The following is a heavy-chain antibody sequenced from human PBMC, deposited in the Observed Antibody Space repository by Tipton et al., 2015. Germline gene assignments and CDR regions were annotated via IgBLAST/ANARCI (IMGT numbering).Heavy chain of an antibody. CDR3: ARQKGLQYYDSRYYFDY. CDR1: GGSISTNTYY. CDR2: VSYSGRP. Sequence: TLSLTCTVSGGSISTNTYYGGWIRQPPGKGLEWIGSVSYSGRPYHNLSLKSRVTMPVDTSKNQFSLKLSSVTAADTAVYYCARQKGLQYYDSRYYFDYWGRGTLVTVSS. J-gene: IGHJ4*02. D-gene: IGHD3-16*01. V-gene: IGHV4-39*01.